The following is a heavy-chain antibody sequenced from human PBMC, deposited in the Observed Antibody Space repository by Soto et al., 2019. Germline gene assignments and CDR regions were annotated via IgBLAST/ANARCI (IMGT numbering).Heavy chain of an antibody. CDR2: ISSSGGST. V-gene: IGHV3-23*01. D-gene: IGHD2-15*01. CDR3: AKAQGGSYFDY. J-gene: IGHJ4*02. CDR1: GFTFSSNA. Sequence: GGSLRLSCAASGFTFSSNAMSWVRQAPGKGLEWVSGISSSGGSTYYADSVKGRFTISRDNSKNMLYLQMNNLRAEDTAVYYCAKAQGGSYFDYWGQGTLVTVSS.